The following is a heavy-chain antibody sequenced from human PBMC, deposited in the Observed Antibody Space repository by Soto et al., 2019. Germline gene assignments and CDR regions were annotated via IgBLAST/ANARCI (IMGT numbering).Heavy chain of an antibody. V-gene: IGHV4-34*01. Sequence: QVQLQQWGAGLLKPSETLSLTCAVYGGSFSGYYWSWIRQPPGKGLEWIGEINHSGSTNYNPSLKSRVTISVDTSEDQFSLKLSSGTAADTAVYYCARDKVVPAAMRGRVIYYGMDVWGQGTTVTVSS. CDR1: GGSFSGYY. J-gene: IGHJ6*02. CDR3: ARDKVVPAAMRGRVIYYGMDV. D-gene: IGHD2-2*01. CDR2: INHSGST.